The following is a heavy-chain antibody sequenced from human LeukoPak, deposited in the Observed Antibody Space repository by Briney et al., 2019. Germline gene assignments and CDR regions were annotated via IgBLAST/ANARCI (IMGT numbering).Heavy chain of an antibody. CDR2: ISSSSSYI. J-gene: IGHJ6*02. V-gene: IGHV3-21*01. CDR3: ARDRYCSSTSCYGTWDYYYYYGMDV. CDR1: GFTFSSYS. D-gene: IGHD2-2*01. Sequence: GGSLRLSCAASGFTFSSYSMNWVRQAPGKGLEWVSSISSSSSYIYYADSVKGRFTISRDNAKNSLYLQMNSLRAEDTAVYYCARDRYCSSTSCYGTWDYYYYYGMDVWGQGTTVTVSS.